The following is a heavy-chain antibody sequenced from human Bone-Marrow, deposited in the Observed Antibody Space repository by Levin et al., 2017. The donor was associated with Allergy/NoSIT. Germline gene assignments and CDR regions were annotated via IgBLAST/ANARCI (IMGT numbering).Heavy chain of an antibody. CDR3: ARDISDYYDSSGYYYPPGY. Sequence: SVKVSCKASGGTFSSYAISWVRQAPGQGLEWMGGIIPIFGTANYAQKFQGRVTITADESTSTAYMELSSLRSEDTAVYYCARDISDYYDSSGYYYPPGYWGQGTLVTVSS. V-gene: IGHV1-69*13. J-gene: IGHJ4*02. D-gene: IGHD3-22*01. CDR2: IIPIFGTA. CDR1: GGTFSSYA.